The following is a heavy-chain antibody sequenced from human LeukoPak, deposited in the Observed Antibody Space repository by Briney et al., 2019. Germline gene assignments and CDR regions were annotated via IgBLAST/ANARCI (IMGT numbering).Heavy chain of an antibody. J-gene: IGHJ4*02. CDR2: INWNGGST. D-gene: IGHD6-13*01. CDR3: ARGLAAAGTAY. CDR1: GFTFDDYG. Sequence: GGSLRLSCAASGFTFDDYGMSWVRQAPGKGLEWVSGINWNGGSTGYADSVKGRLTISRDNAKNSLYLQMDSLRAEDTALYYCARGLAAAGTAYWGQGTLVTVSS. V-gene: IGHV3-20*04.